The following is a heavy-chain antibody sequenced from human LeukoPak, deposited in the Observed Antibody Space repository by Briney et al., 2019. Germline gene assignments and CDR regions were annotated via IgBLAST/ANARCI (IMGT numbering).Heavy chain of an antibody. D-gene: IGHD3-22*01. CDR2: IKQDGSEK. V-gene: IGHV3-7*01. CDR1: GFTFSSYW. J-gene: IGHJ4*02. Sequence: GGSLRLSCAASGFTFSSYWMSWVRQAPGKGLEWVANIKQDGSEKYYVDSVKGRFTISRDNAKNSLYLQMNSLRAEDTAVYYCARVEYYDSSGYTHWGQGTLVTVSS. CDR3: ARVEYYDSSGYTH.